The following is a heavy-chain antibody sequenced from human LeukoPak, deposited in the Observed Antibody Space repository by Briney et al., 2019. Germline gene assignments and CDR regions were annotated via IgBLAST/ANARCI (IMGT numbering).Heavy chain of an antibody. CDR1: GGSISSSNW. CDR2: IYHSGST. J-gene: IGHJ4*02. V-gene: IGHV4-4*02. CDR3: ARIRYSYGYMVLDY. D-gene: IGHD5-18*01. Sequence: SETLSLTCTVSGGSISSSNWWSWVRQPPGKGLEWIGEIYHSGSTNYNPSLKSRVTISVDKSKNQFSLKLSSVTAADTAVYYCARIRYSYGYMVLDYWGQGTLVTVSS.